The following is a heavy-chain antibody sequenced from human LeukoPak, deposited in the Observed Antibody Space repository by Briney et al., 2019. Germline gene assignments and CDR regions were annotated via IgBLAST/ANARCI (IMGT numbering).Heavy chain of an antibody. J-gene: IGHJ3*02. V-gene: IGHV4-4*07. D-gene: IGHD3-10*01. CDR1: GDSISSFY. CDR2: IYTSGST. CDR3: ARDARDVLLWFGESNDAFDI. Sequence: SETLSLTCTVSGDSISSFYWSWIRQPAGKGLQWIGRIYTSGSTNYNPSLKSRVTTSVDTSKNQFSLKLTSVTAADTAVYYCARDARDVLLWFGESNDAFDIWGQGTMVTVSS.